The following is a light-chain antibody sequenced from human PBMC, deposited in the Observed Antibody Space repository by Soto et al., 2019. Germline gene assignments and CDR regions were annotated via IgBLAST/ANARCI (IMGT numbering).Light chain of an antibody. CDR3: QQYSKWPLT. Sequence: EIVMTQSPATLSVSPGERVTLSCRASQSVSSNLAWYQQKPGQAPRLLFYGASTRATGIPARFSGSGSGTEFTLTISSLQSEDFAVYSCQQYSKWPLTFGGGTKVEIK. V-gene: IGKV3-15*01. CDR2: GAS. J-gene: IGKJ4*01. CDR1: QSVSSN.